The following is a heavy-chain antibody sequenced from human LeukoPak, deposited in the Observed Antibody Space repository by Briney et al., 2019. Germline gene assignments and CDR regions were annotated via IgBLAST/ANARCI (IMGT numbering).Heavy chain of an antibody. CDR3: GRVGGRSKAAKGDAFDI. CDR1: GFTFSSHW. D-gene: IGHD6-6*01. Sequence: GGSLRLSCAASGFTFSSHWMTWVRQAPGKGLEWVANIKEDGSKKNYVDSVKGRFTISRDNPKNSLYLQMNSLRAEDTAVYYCGRVGGRSKAAKGDAFDIWGQGTMVVVSS. V-gene: IGHV3-7*03. CDR2: IKEDGSKK. J-gene: IGHJ3*02.